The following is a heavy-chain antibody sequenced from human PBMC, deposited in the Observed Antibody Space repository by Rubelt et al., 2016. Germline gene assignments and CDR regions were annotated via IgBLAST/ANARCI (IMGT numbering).Heavy chain of an antibody. J-gene: IGHJ4*02. CDR1: GGSISSSSYY. D-gene: IGHD1-26*01. Sequence: QLQLQESGPGLVKPSETLSLTCTVSGGSISSSSYYWGWIRQPPGKGLEWIGRIYYSGSTYYNPSLKSRVTISVDKSKNQCSLKLSAVTAADTAVYYCARQPQRYPFDYWGQGTLVTVAS. CDR3: ARQPQRYPFDY. CDR2: IYYSGST. V-gene: IGHV4-39*01.